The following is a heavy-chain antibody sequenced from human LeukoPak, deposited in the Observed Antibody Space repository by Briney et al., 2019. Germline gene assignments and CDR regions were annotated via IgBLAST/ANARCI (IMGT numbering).Heavy chain of an antibody. Sequence: ASVKVSCKASGYTFTGYYMHWVRQAPGQGLEWMVRINPNSGGTNYAQKFQGRVTMNRDTPISTAYMELSRLRSDDTAVYYCARGVRGDGFDYWGQGTLVTVSS. V-gene: IGHV1-2*06. CDR1: GYTFTGYY. D-gene: IGHD3-10*01. CDR2: INPNSGGT. CDR3: ARGVRGDGFDY. J-gene: IGHJ4*02.